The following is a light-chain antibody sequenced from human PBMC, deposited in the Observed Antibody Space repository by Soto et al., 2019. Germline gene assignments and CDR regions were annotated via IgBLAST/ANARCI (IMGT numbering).Light chain of an antibody. CDR3: QQYNSYWT. Sequence: DIQMTQSPSTLSASVGDRVTITCRASQNIGRWLAWYQQKPGKAPKLLIYDASSLESGVSSRFSGSGSGTEFTLTISSLQPDYLATYYCQQYNSYWTFGQGTKVDIK. J-gene: IGKJ1*01. CDR1: QNIGRW. V-gene: IGKV1-5*01. CDR2: DAS.